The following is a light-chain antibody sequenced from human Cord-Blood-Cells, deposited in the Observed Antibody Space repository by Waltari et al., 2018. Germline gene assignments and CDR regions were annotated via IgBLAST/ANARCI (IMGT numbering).Light chain of an antibody. CDR3: QQSYSTPPLT. CDR2: AAS. J-gene: IGKJ4*01. CDR1: QSISSY. V-gene: IGKV1-39*01. Sequence: DIQMTQSPSSLSASVGDRVTLTSRAIQSISSYLNWYQQKPGKAPKLLIYAASSLQSRVPPRFSGSGSGTDFTLTISSLQPEDFATYYCQQSYSTPPLTFGGGTKVEIK.